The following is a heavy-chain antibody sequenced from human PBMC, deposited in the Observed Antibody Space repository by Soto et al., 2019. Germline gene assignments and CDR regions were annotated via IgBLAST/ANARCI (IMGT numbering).Heavy chain of an antibody. CDR1: GFTFSSYG. J-gene: IGHJ3*02. V-gene: IGHV3-33*01. CDR3: AGVSDAFDI. CDR2: IWYDGSNK. Sequence: GGSLRLSCAASGFTFSSYGMHWVRQAPGKGLEWVAVIWYDGSNKYYADSVKGRFTIPRDNSKNTLYLQMNSLRAEDTAVYYCAGVSDAFDIWGQGTMVTVSS.